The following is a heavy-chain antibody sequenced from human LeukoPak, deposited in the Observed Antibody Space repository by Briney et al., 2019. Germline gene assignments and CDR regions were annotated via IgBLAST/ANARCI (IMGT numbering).Heavy chain of an antibody. Sequence: SETLSLTCTVSGGSISSYYWSWIRQPAGKGLEWIGRIYTSGSTNYNPSLKSRVTMSVDTSKNQFSLKLSSVTAADTAVYYCARELYDSSGYYYYYYYMDVWGKGTTVTVSS. J-gene: IGHJ6*03. CDR3: ARELYDSSGYYYYYYYMDV. V-gene: IGHV4-4*07. D-gene: IGHD3-22*01. CDR1: GGSISSYY. CDR2: IYTSGST.